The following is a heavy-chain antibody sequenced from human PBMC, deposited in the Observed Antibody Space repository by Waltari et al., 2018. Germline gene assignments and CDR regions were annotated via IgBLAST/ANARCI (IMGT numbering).Heavy chain of an antibody. CDR3: AREGSTSCYTP. V-gene: IGHV1-8*02. CDR2: MNPNSGNT. D-gene: IGHD2-2*02. Sequence: QVQLGRPGAEVKKPGASGKVSCKASGYTSTIYDTNWWRQATGQGLEWMGWMNPNSGNTGYAQKFQGRVTMTRNTSISTAYMELSSLRSEDTAVYYCAREGSTSCYTPWGQGTLVTVSS. CDR1: GYTSTIYD. J-gene: IGHJ5*02.